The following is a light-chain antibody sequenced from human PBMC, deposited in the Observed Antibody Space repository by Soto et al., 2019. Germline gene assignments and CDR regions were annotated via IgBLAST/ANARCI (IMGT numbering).Light chain of an antibody. CDR2: KAS. CDR3: QQYRSVPYT. CDR1: QNIEAW. V-gene: IGKV1-5*03. Sequence: DIQMTQSPATLSVSVGERVTMTCRASQNIEAWLAWYQQKPGKAPKLLIYKASILEIAVPSRFRGSGSGTEFTLTISSLQPDDFATYYCQQYRSVPYTFGQGTKLEI. J-gene: IGKJ2*01.